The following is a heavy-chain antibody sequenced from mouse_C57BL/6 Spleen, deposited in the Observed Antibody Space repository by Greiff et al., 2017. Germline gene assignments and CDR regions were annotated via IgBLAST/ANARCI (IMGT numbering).Heavy chain of an antibody. D-gene: IGHD1-1*01. CDR1: GFTFSSYA. V-gene: IGHV5-4*01. Sequence: EVKLVESGGGLVKPGGSLKLSCAASGFTFSSYAMSWVRQTPEKRLEWVATISDGGSYTYYPDNVKGRFTISRDNAKNNLYLQMSHLKSEDTAMYYCAREGLTTVVAPFDYWGQGTTLTVSS. CDR2: ISDGGSYT. CDR3: AREGLTTVVAPFDY. J-gene: IGHJ2*01.